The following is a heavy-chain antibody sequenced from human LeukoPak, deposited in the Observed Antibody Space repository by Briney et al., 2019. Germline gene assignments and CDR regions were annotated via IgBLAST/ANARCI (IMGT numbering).Heavy chain of an antibody. CDR2: IYSGGST. CDR1: GFTVSSNY. CDR3: ARGTTYSSGYYDFDY. D-gene: IGHD3-22*01. V-gene: IGHV3-53*01. J-gene: IGHJ4*02. Sequence: PGGSLRLSCAASGFTVSSNYMSWVRQAPGKGLEWVSVIYSGGSTYYADSVKGRFTISRDNSKNTLYLQMNSLRAEDTAVYYCARGTTYSSGYYDFDYWGQGTLVTVSS.